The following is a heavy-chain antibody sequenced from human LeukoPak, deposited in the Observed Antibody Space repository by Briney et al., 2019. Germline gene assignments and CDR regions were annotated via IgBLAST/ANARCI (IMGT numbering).Heavy chain of an antibody. CDR1: GVSVISSY. V-gene: IGHV4-59*02. D-gene: IGHD2-8*01. Sequence: PSETLSLTCTVSGVSVISSYWSWVRQPPGKGLEYIGFIHHSGDTKYNPSLKSRVTMSVDTSKSQFSLRLSSVTAADSAVYYCARHNGVSYLDYRAQGTLVTVSS. CDR2: IHHSGDT. J-gene: IGHJ4*02. CDR3: ARHNGVSYLDY.